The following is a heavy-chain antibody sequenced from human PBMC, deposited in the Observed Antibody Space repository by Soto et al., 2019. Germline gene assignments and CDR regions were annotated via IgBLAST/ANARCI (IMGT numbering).Heavy chain of an antibody. D-gene: IGHD2-8*02. V-gene: IGHV1-18*01. CDR2: ISAYNGDT. Sequence: QVQLVQSGAEMKEPGASVKVSCKASGYTLNTYGISWVRQAPGQGLEWMGWISAYNGDTNYAQKLQGRVTITTDSSTNTAYIELRRLSFDDTAVYYCARAPKVISTTGSLAFWGQGTLVTVSS. J-gene: IGHJ4*02. CDR1: GYTLNTYG. CDR3: ARAPKVISTTGSLAF.